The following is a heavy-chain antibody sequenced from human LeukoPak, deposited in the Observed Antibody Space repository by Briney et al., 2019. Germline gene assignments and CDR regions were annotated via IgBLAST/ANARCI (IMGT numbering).Heavy chain of an antibody. Sequence: GASVKVSCKTFGYTFTSCYIHWVRQAPGQGLEWMGTINPSGGSTSYAQKFQGRITVTRDASTSTVYMELSGLISEDTAIYYCARDLGSGWYTVDYWGQGTLSPSPQ. CDR3: ARDLGSGWYTVDY. V-gene: IGHV1-46*01. D-gene: IGHD6-19*01. CDR1: GYTFTSCY. CDR2: INPSGGST. J-gene: IGHJ4*02.